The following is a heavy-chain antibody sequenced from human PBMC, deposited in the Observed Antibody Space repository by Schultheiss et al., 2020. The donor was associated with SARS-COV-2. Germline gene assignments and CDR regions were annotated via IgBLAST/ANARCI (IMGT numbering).Heavy chain of an antibody. CDR3: ATGLSRSVPAAIGYYYGMDV. CDR2: ISAYNGNT. J-gene: IGHJ6*02. CDR1: GGTFSSYA. Sequence: ASVKVSCKASGGTFSSYAISWVRQAPGQGLEWMGWISAYNGNTNYAQKLQGRVTMTEDTSTDTAYMELSSLRSEDTAVYYCATGLSRSVPAAIGYYYGMDVWGQGTTVTVSS. D-gene: IGHD2-2*01. V-gene: IGHV1-18*01.